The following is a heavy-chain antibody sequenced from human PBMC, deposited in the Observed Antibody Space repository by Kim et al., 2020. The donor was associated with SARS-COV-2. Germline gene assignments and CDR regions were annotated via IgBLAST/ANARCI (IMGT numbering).Heavy chain of an antibody. D-gene: IGHD2-2*01. Sequence: GGSLRLSCAASGFTFSSYAMSWVRQAPGKGLEWVSAISGSGGSTYYADSVKGRFTISRDNSKNTLYLQMNSLRAEDTAVYYCANIPVGVVVPAARPEINWGQGTLVTVSS. V-gene: IGHV3-23*01. CDR2: ISGSGGST. CDR3: ANIPVGVVVPAARPEIN. CDR1: GFTFSSYA. J-gene: IGHJ4*02.